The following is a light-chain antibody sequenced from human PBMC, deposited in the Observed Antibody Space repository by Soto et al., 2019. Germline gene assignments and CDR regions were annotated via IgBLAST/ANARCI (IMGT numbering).Light chain of an antibody. CDR3: QQSYSRPRA. CDR2: SAS. Sequence: IQMTQSPSSLSASVGDRITITCRASQSISTYVNWYQQKPGKAPNLLIYSASSLESGVPSRFSGSGSGTDFTLTIRSLQPEDFATYFCQQSYSRPRAFGQGTKVEIK. CDR1: QSISTY. V-gene: IGKV1-39*01. J-gene: IGKJ1*01.